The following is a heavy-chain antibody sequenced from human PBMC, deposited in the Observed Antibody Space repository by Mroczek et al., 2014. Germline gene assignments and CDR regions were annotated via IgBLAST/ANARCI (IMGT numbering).Heavy chain of an antibody. CDR2: IYYSGST. D-gene: IGHD3-16*02. J-gene: IGHJ4*02. CDR3: ALTDVWGSYRPSSPFDY. V-gene: IGHV4-39*01. CDR1: GGSISSSSYY. Sequence: QVQLQESGPGLVKPSETLSLTCTVSGGSISSSSYYWGWIRQPPGKGLEWIGSIYYSGSTYYNPSLKSRVTISVDTSKNQFSLKLSSVTAADTAVYYCALTDVWGSYRPSSPFDYWGQGTLVTVSS.